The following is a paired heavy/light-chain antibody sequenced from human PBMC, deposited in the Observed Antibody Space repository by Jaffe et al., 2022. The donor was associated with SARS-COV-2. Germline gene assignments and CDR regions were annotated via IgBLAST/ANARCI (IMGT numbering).Light chain of an antibody. CDR1: QSVSDN. J-gene: IGKJ1*01. CDR3: QQYNYWPPWT. CDR2: GAS. V-gene: IGKV3-15*01. Sequence: EIVMTQSPATLSVSPGERATLSCRASQSVSDNLAWYQHKPGQAPRLLIYGASTRATGIPARFSGSGSGTEFTLTISSLQSEDFAVYYCQQYNYWPPWTFGQGTKVEIK.
Heavy chain of an antibody. J-gene: IGHJ4*02. D-gene: IGHD3-22*01. Sequence: QVQLVESGGGLVKPGGSLRLSCAASGFMFSDYYMSWIRQAPGKGLEWISYIRSSGSPIYYADSVKGRFTVSRDNAKNSLYLQMNRLRADDTAVYYCARTATYYFDNSGFLGSYFNSWGQGTLVTVSS. CDR1: GFMFSDYY. V-gene: IGHV3-11*01. CDR3: ARTATYYFDNSGFLGSYFNS. CDR2: IRSSGSPI.